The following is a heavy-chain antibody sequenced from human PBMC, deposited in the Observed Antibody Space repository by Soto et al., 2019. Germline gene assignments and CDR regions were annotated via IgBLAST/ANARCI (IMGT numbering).Heavy chain of an antibody. V-gene: IGHV1-8*01. CDR2: MNPNSGNT. Sequence: GXSVKVSCNASVYTFTSYDINCVRQATGQGLEWMGWMNPNSGNTGYAQKFQGRVTMTRNTSISTAYMELSSLRSEDTAVYYCARGGGQYYDSSGYLKDYYYYGMDVWGQGTTVTVSS. CDR1: VYTFTSYD. D-gene: IGHD3-22*01. J-gene: IGHJ6*02. CDR3: ARGGGQYYDSSGYLKDYYYYGMDV.